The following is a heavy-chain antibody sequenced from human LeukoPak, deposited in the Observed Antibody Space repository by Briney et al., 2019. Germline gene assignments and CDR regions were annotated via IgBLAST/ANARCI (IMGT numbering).Heavy chain of an antibody. D-gene: IGHD3-10*01. Sequence: PGGSLRLSCAASGFTFNDYYMSWIRQAPGKGLEWLSYINIGGTNTHYADSVKGRFTISRDNSKNTLYLQMNSLRAEDTAVYYCAKDRNTITMVRGVIPHFDYWGQGTLVTVSS. CDR3: AKDRNTITMVRGVIPHFDY. V-gene: IGHV3-11*05. J-gene: IGHJ4*02. CDR2: INIGGTNT. CDR1: GFTFNDYY.